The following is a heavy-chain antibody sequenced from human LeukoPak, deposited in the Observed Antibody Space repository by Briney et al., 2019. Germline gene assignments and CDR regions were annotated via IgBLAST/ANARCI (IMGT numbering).Heavy chain of an antibody. CDR3: ARVGYGSGPHFYYYYMDV. D-gene: IGHD3-10*01. CDR1: GFTFSSYS. J-gene: IGHJ6*03. Sequence: PGGSLRLSCAASGFTFSSYSMNWVRQAPGKGLEWVSSISSSSSYIYYADSVKGRFTISRDNAKNSLYLQMNSLRAEDTAVYYCARVGYGSGPHFYYYYMDVWGKGTTVTISS. CDR2: ISSSSSYI. V-gene: IGHV3-21*01.